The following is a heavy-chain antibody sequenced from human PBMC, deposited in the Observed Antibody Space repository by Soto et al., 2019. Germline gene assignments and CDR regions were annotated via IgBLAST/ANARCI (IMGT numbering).Heavy chain of an antibody. V-gene: IGHV4-31*03. Sequence: PSETLSQTCTVSDGSISSGDYYWSWIRQHSGKGLEWIGYIYYSGNTYYNPSLKSRVTISVDTSKNHFSLNLNSVTAADTAVYYCARYYSDRSGYPKYFDLWGQGTQVTVSS. CDR2: IYYSGNT. D-gene: IGHD3-22*01. J-gene: IGHJ4*02. CDR1: DGSISSGDYY. CDR3: ARYYSDRSGYPKYFDL.